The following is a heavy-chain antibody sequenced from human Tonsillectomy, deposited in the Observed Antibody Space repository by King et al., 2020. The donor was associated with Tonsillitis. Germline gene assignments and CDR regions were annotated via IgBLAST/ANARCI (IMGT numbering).Heavy chain of an antibody. V-gene: IGHV3-30*18. D-gene: IGHD3-3*01. CDR2: ISYDGSNK. CDR3: AKDSIVLRFLEWSDMDV. J-gene: IGHJ6*03. CDR1: GFTFSSYG. Sequence: VQLVESGGGVVQPGRSLRLSCAASGFTFSSYGMHWVRQAPGKGLEWVAVISYDGSNKYYADSVKGRFTISRDNSKNTLYLQMNSLRAEDTAVYYCAKDSIVLRFLEWSDMDVCGKGTTVTVSS.